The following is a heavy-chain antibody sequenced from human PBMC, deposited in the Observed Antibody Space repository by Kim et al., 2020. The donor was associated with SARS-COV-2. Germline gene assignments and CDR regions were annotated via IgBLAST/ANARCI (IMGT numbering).Heavy chain of an antibody. Sequence: GESLKISCKRSGYSFTSYWIGWVRQMPGKGLEWMGIIYPGDSDTRYSPSFQGQVTISADKSISTAYLQWSSLKASDTAMYYCARQGLTVTSPEYYYYGMDVWGQGTTVTVSS. V-gene: IGHV5-51*01. CDR3: ARQGLTVTSPEYYYYGMDV. CDR2: IYPGDSDT. CDR1: GYSFTSYW. J-gene: IGHJ6*02. D-gene: IGHD4-17*01.